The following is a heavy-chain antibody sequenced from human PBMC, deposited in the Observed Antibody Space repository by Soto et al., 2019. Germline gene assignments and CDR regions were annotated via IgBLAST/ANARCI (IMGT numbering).Heavy chain of an antibody. J-gene: IGHJ4*02. V-gene: IGHV1-3*01. CDR3: ARGRAVAGTDFDY. D-gene: IGHD6-19*01. CDR2: INAGNGNT. CDR1: GYTFTSYA. Sequence: ASVKVSCKASGYTFTSYAMHWVRQAPGQRLEWMGWINAGNGNTKYSQKFRGRVTITRDTSASTAYMELSSLRSEDTAVYYCARGRAVAGTDFDYWGQGTLVTVSS.